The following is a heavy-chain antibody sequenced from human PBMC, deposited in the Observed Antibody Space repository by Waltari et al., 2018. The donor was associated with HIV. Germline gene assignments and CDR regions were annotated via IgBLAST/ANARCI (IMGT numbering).Heavy chain of an antibody. Sequence: EVQLVESGGGLVQPGGSLRLTCAASGFVFSSYWMNWVRQGPGKGREWVARIKQDGSDKYYVDSVKGRFTISRDNAKNSLYLQMNNLRAEDTALYYCVGTVTTLYRWFDPWGQGTLVTVSS. D-gene: IGHD4-17*01. CDR3: VGTVTTLYRWFDP. V-gene: IGHV3-7*01. CDR2: IKQDGSDK. CDR1: GFVFSSYW. J-gene: IGHJ5*02.